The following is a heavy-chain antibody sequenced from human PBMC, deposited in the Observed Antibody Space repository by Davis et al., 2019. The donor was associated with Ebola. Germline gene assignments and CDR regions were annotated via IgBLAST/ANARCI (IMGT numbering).Heavy chain of an antibody. CDR1: GYTFTSYA. CDR3: ARINSGNAFDI. V-gene: IGHV1-3*01. CDR2: INAGNGNT. Sequence: AASVKVSCKASGYTFTSYAMHWVRQAPGQRLEWMGWINAGNGNTKYSQKLQGRVTITRDTSASTAYMELSSLRSEDTAVYYCARINSGNAFDIWGKGTMVTVSS. J-gene: IGHJ3*02.